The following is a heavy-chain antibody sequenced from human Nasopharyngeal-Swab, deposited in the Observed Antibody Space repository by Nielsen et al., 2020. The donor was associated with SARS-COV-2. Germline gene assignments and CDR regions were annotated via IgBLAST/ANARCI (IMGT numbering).Heavy chain of an antibody. V-gene: IGHV3-43*02. Sequence: GESLKISCAASGFTFDDYAMHWVRPAPGKGLEWVSLISGDGGSTYYADSVKGRFTISRDNSKNSLYLQMNSLRTEDTALYYCAKDFPQYYYYYGMDVWGQGTTVTVSS. CDR2: ISGDGGST. CDR1: GFTFDDYA. J-gene: IGHJ6*02. CDR3: AKDFPQYYYYYGMDV.